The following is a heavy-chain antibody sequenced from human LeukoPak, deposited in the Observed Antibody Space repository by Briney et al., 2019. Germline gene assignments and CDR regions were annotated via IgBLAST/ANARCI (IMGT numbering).Heavy chain of an antibody. CDR2: ISGSGGST. CDR1: GFTFSSYG. V-gene: IGHV3-23*01. Sequence: PGGSLRLSCAASGFTFSSYGMSWVRQAPGKGLEWVSAISGSGGSTYYADSVKGRFTISRDNSKNSLYLQMNSLRAEDTAVYYCARDSSGWYPTSWFDPWGQGTLVTVSS. J-gene: IGHJ5*02. CDR3: ARDSSGWYPTSWFDP. D-gene: IGHD6-19*01.